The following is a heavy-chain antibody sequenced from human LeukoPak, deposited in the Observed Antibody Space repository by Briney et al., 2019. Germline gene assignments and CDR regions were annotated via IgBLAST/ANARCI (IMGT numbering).Heavy chain of an antibody. D-gene: IGHD2-2*01. Sequence: GGSPRLSCAASGFTFTSYEMNWVRQAPGNGLEWVSYMSSSGSTIYYADSVKGRFTISRDNAKNSPYPQMNSLRAEDPAVYFCAKGLGSCSRTSCLHYYYYMDVWGKGTTVTISS. J-gene: IGHJ6*03. CDR3: AKGLGSCSRTSCLHYYYYMDV. V-gene: IGHV3-48*03. CDR2: MSSSGSTI. CDR1: GFTFTSYE.